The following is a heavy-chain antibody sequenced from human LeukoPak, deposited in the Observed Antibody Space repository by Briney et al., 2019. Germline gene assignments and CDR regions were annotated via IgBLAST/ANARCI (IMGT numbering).Heavy chain of an antibody. J-gene: IGHJ3*02. CDR3: ARDQRVAYSSSWYGGAFDI. Sequence: GGSVRLSCAASGFTFSSYGMHWVRQAPGKGLEWVAVIWYDGSNKYYADSVKGRFTISRDNSKNTLYLQMNSLRAEGTAVYYCARDQRVAYSSSWYGGAFDIWGQGTLVTVSS. CDR1: GFTFSSYG. D-gene: IGHD6-13*01. CDR2: IWYDGSNK. V-gene: IGHV3-33*01.